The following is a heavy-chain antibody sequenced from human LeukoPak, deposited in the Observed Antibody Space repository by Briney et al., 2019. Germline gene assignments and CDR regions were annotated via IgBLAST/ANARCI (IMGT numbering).Heavy chain of an antibody. D-gene: IGHD2-2*01. CDR1: GYTFTSYG. J-gene: IGHJ3*02. CDR2: ISAYNGNT. CDR3: ARGYCSSTSCYGAFDI. V-gene: IGHV1-18*01. Sequence: GASVKVSCKASGYTFTSYGISWVRQAPGQGLEWMGWISAYNGNTNYALKLQGRVTMTTDTSTSTAYMELRSLRSDDTAVYYCARGYCSSTSCYGAFDIWGQGTMVTVSS.